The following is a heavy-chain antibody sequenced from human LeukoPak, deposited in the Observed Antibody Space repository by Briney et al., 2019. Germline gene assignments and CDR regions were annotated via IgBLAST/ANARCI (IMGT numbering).Heavy chain of an antibody. Sequence: GGSLRLSCTASGFTFSSHWTHWVRQAPGKGLVWVSRFKSDGSSTSFADSVKGRFTISRDNAKNTVYLQMSSLRDEDTAVYYCAKSDWFDPWGQGTLVTVSS. CDR1: GFTFSSHW. V-gene: IGHV3-74*01. CDR2: FKSDGSST. CDR3: AKSDWFDP. J-gene: IGHJ5*02.